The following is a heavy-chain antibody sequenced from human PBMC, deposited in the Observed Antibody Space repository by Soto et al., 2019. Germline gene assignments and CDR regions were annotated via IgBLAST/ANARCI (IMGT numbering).Heavy chain of an antibody. V-gene: IGHV1-18*01. CDR3: AATDYGDGDAFDI. CDR2: ISAYNGNT. Sequence: ASVKVSCKASGYTFTSYGISWVRQAPGQGLEWIGWISAYNGNTNYAQKLQGRVTMTTDTSTSTAYMELRSLRSDDTAVYYCAATDYGDGDAFDIWGQGTMVTVSS. D-gene: IGHD4-17*01. J-gene: IGHJ3*02. CDR1: GYTFTSYG.